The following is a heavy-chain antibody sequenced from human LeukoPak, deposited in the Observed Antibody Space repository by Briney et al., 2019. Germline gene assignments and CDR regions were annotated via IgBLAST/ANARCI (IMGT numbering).Heavy chain of an antibody. CDR1: GFTFSSYG. CDR2: IWYDGSNK. CDR3: AKEDYYDSSGYFDY. D-gene: IGHD3-22*01. V-gene: IGHV3-33*06. Sequence: PGRSLRLSCAASGFTFSSYGMHWVRQAPGKGLEWVAVIWYDGSNKYYADSVKGRLTISRDNSKNTLYLQMNSLRAEDTAVYYCAKEDYYDSSGYFDYWGQGTLVTVSS. J-gene: IGHJ4*02.